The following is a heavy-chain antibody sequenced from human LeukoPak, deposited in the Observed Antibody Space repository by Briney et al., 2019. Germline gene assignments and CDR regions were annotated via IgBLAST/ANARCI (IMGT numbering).Heavy chain of an antibody. Sequence: GGSLRLSCTASGFAFGDYAMSWVRQAPGKGLEWVGFIRSKRYDGATEYAASVKGRFTISRDDSKSVAYLHMNSLKTEDTAIYYCTRDILSGWYYFDFWGQGTLVTVSS. CDR2: IRSKRYDGAT. CDR3: TRDILSGWYYFDF. D-gene: IGHD6-19*01. V-gene: IGHV3-49*04. CDR1: GFAFGDYA. J-gene: IGHJ4*02.